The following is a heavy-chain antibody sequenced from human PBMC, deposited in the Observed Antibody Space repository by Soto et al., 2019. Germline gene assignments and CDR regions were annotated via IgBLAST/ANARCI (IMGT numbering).Heavy chain of an antibody. V-gene: IGHV3-23*01. CDR3: AKGGYCSGGSCSLYYYGMDV. D-gene: IGHD2-15*01. J-gene: IGHJ6*02. Sequence: GGSLRLSCAASGFTFSSYAMSWVRQAPGKGLEWVSAISGSGGSTYYADSVKGRFTISRDNSKNTLYLQMNSLRAEDTAVYYWAKGGYCSGGSCSLYYYGMDVWGQGTTVTVSS. CDR1: GFTFSSYA. CDR2: ISGSGGST.